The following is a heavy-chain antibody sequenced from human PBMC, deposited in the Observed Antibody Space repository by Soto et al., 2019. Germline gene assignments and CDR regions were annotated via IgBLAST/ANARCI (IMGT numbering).Heavy chain of an antibody. J-gene: IGHJ5*02. CDR3: ARGPVVVVAATWWFDP. CDR1: GYTFTGYY. D-gene: IGHD2-15*01. V-gene: IGHV1-2*04. Sequence: ASVKVSCKASGYTFTGYYMHWVRQAPGQGLEWMGWINPNSGGTNYAQKFQGWVTMTRDTSISTAYMELSRLRSDDTAVYYCARGPVVVVAATWWFDPWGQGTLVTVSS. CDR2: INPNSGGT.